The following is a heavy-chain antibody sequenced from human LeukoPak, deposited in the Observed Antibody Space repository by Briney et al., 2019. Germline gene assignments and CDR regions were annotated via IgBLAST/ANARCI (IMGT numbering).Heavy chain of an antibody. CDR3: ATRYCTNGVCYQNDAFDI. CDR1: GYSFTSYW. CDR2: IYPGDSDT. V-gene: IGHV5-51*01. Sequence: GESLKISCKGSGYSFTSYWIGWVRQMPGKGLEWMGIIYPGDSDTRYSPSFQGQVTIPADKSISTAYLQWSSLKASDTAMYYCATRYCTNGVCYQNDAFDIWGQGTMVTVSS. D-gene: IGHD2-8*01. J-gene: IGHJ3*02.